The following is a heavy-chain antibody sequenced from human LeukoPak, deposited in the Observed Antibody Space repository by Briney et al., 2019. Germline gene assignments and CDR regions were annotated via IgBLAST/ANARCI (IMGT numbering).Heavy chain of an antibody. V-gene: IGHV4-39*07. Sequence: PSETLSLTCTVSGGSISSSYYYWGWIRQPPGKGLEWIGSIHYSGSTYYNPSLKSRVTISEDTSKNQFSLKLSSVTAADTAVYYCTTVELVNVYWGQGTLVTVSS. CDR1: GGSISSSYYY. CDR3: TTVELVNVY. D-gene: IGHD6-13*01. J-gene: IGHJ4*02. CDR2: IHYSGST.